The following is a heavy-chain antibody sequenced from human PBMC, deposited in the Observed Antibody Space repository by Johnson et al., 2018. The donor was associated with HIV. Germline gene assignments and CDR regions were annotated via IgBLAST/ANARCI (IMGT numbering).Heavy chain of an antibody. Sequence: VQLVESGGGLIQPGGSLRLSCAASGFTVSSNYMSWVRQAPGKGLEWVSVIYSGGSTYYADSLKGRFTISRDNSKNTLYLQMNSLRAEDTAVYYCARGATYYCDRSGYHDAFDIWGQGTMVTVSS. D-gene: IGHD3-22*01. J-gene: IGHJ3*02. CDR1: GFTVSSNY. V-gene: IGHV3-66*03. CDR3: ARGATYYCDRSGYHDAFDI. CDR2: IYSGGST.